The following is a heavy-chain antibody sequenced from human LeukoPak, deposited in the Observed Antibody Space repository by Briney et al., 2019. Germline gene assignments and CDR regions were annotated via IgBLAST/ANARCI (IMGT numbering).Heavy chain of an antibody. CDR3: ARGSHFWSGYRTYSFDY. D-gene: IGHD3-3*02. Sequence: SETLSLTCAVYGGSFSGYYWSWIRQPPGKGLEWSGEINHSGSTNYNPSLKSRGTISGDTSTTQFSLKLSSVTAAATAVYYCARGSHFWSGYRTYSFDYWGQGTLVTVSS. V-gene: IGHV4-34*01. CDR1: GGSFSGYY. CDR2: INHSGST. J-gene: IGHJ4*02.